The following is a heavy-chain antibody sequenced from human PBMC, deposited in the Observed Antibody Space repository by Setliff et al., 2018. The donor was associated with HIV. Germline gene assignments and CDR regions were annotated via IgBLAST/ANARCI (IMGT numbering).Heavy chain of an antibody. J-gene: IGHJ4*02. CDR3: ARVGYYDSSFDY. CDR2: INHSGST. V-gene: IGHV4-39*07. Sequence: SETLSLTCTVPGGSISSSSYYWGWIRQPPGKGLEWIGKINHSGSTNYNPSLKSRVTISVDTSRNQFSLKLNSVTAADTAVYYCARVGYYDSSFDYWGQGTLVTVSS. CDR1: GGSISSSSYY. D-gene: IGHD3-22*01.